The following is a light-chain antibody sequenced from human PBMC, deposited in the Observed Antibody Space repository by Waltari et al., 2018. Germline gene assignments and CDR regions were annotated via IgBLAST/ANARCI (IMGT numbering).Light chain of an antibody. CDR1: SSDVGGYNY. V-gene: IGLV2-14*01. Sequence: QSALTQPASVSGSPVQSITISCTGTSSDVGGYNYVSLYQHHPGNAPTLIIYEVSKRPSGVSYRFSGSKSGNTASLTISGLQAEDEADYYCHSHTSSITTVIFGGGT. CDR2: EVS. CDR3: HSHTSSITTVI. J-gene: IGLJ2*01.